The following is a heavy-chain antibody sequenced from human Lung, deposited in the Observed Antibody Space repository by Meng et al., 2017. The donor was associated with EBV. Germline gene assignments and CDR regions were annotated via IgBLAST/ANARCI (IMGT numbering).Heavy chain of an antibody. CDR1: GYTFGSYG. CDR3: ARGTPGRSYSDY. J-gene: IGHJ4*02. V-gene: IGHV1-18*01. D-gene: IGHD3-10*01. CDR2: INPSGGST. Sequence: QVHLLQSGPEVKKPGAAVRVSCKASGYTFGSYGICWVRQAPGQGLEWMGIINPSGGSTSYAQKFQGRVTMTTDTHTSTAFMELRSLRSDDTAVYYCARGTPGRSYSDYWGQGTLVTVSS.